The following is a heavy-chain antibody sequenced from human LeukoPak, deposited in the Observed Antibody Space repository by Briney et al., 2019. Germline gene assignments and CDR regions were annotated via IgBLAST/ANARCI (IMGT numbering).Heavy chain of an antibody. V-gene: IGHV3-30*03. J-gene: IGHJ4*02. CDR3: ASEGVAVAGTRGAFDY. Sequence: GGSLRLSCAASRFTFSSYGMHWVRQAPGKGLEWVAVISYDGSNKYYADSVKGRFTISRDNSKNTLYLQMNSLRAEDTAVYYCASEGVAVAGTRGAFDYWGQGTLVTVSS. CDR2: ISYDGSNK. CDR1: RFTFSSYG. D-gene: IGHD6-19*01.